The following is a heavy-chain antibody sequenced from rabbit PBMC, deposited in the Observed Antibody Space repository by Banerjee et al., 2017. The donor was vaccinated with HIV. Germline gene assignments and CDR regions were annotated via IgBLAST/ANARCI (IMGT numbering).Heavy chain of an antibody. D-gene: IGHD4-1*01. CDR1: GFSFSSSDW. CDR2: IGAGNSGTT. CDR3: ARRTSTGWGRLDL. J-gene: IGHJ3*01. V-gene: IGHV1S45*01. Sequence: QEQLEESGGDLVKPEGSLTLTCTASGFSFSSSDWICWVRQAPGKGLEWIACIGAGNSGTTYYASWAKGRFTISKTSSTTVTLQMTSLTAADTATYFCARRTSTGWGRLDLWGPGTLVTVS.